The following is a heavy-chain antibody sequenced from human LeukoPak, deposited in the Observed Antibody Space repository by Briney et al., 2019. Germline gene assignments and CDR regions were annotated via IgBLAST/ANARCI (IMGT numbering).Heavy chain of an antibody. V-gene: IGHV3-7*01. Sequence: GGSLRLSCAASGLTFTIYWMSWVRQAPGKGLEWVANIKQDGSKKYYVDSVKSRFTMSRDNAKNSLYLQMNSLRAEDTAVYYCARGYCSGGSCYSIYFDNWGQGTLVTVSS. D-gene: IGHD2-15*01. CDR2: IKQDGSKK. CDR3: ARGYCSGGSCYSIYFDN. CDR1: GLTFTIYW. J-gene: IGHJ4*02.